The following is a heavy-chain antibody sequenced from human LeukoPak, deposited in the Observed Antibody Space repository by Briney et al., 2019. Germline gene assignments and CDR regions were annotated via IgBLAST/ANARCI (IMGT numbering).Heavy chain of an antibody. CDR3: ARRPGSYRSYYYYMDV. CDR1: GDSINNYY. CDR2: TYFSGST. J-gene: IGHJ6*03. D-gene: IGHD3-16*02. V-gene: IGHV4-59*01. Sequence: SETLSLTCNVSGDSINNYYWGWLRQPPGKGLEWVGHTYFSGSTNYNPSVKSRVTILLDTSKNQISLKLNSVTAADTAVYYCARRPGSYRSYYYYMDVWGKGTTVTISS.